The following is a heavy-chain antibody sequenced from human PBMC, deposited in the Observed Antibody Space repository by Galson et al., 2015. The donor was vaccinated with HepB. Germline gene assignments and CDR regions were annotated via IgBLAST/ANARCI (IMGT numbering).Heavy chain of an antibody. CDR3: ARAADYVNENWFDP. CDR1: GYSFTYYW. V-gene: IGHV5-51*01. CDR2: IYPGDSDI. Sequence: QSGAEVKKPGESLKISCKTSGYSFTYYWIGWVRQMPGKGLKWMGIIYPGDSDIRYNPSFQGQVTISADKSIGTAYLQWSSLKASDTAMYYCARAADYVNENWFDPWGQGTLVTVSS. D-gene: IGHD3-10*02. J-gene: IGHJ5*02.